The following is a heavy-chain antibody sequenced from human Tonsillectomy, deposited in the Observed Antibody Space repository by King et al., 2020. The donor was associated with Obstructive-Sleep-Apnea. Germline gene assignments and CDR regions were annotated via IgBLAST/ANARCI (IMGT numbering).Heavy chain of an antibody. V-gene: IGHV3-9*01. Sequence: VQLVESGGGLVQPGRSLRLSCATSGITCNTSAMHWFRQAPGKGLEGCSGISWSRGNVGYEDSVKGRFIISKDDTKNSLFLQMNGLRTEDTALYFCTIDMFYWGQGTLVTVSS. D-gene: IGHD3-10*02. CDR1: GITCNTSA. CDR3: TIDMFY. CDR2: ISWSRGNV. J-gene: IGHJ4*02.